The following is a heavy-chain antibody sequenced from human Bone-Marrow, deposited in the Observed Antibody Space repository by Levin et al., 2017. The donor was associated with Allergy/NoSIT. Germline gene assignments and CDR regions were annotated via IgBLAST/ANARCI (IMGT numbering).Heavy chain of an antibody. V-gene: IGHV1-3*01. CDR2: INAGNGNT. J-gene: IGHJ6*03. CDR3: ARALLEPAALRDDYYVYMDV. Sequence: GESLKISCKASGFNFPSYAIHWVRQAPGQRLEWMGWINAGNGNTKYSQKFQGRVTISRDTSANTAYMELSRLTSEDTAVYFCARALLEPAALRDDYYVYMDVWDKGTTVTVSS. CDR1: GFNFPSYA. D-gene: IGHD2-2*01.